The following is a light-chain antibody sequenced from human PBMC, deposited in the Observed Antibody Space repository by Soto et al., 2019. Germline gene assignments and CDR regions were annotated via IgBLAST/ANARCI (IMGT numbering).Light chain of an antibody. CDR3: SSHTTSSVVV. CDR2: DVI. J-gene: IGLJ2*01. CDR1: SSAFGGYNY. V-gene: IGLV2-14*03. Sequence: QAVVTQPASVSGSPGQSITISCTGTSSAFGGYNYVSWYQQHPGKAPKLIIYDVINRPSGVSHRFSASKSGNTASLTISGLQAEDEADYYCSSHTTSSVVVFGGGTKVTVL.